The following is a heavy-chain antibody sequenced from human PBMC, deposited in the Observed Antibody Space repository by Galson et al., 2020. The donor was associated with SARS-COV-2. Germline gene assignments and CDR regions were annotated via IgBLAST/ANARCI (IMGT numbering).Heavy chain of an antibody. D-gene: IGHD3-10*01. V-gene: IGHV3-30*18. Sequence: GGSLRLSCAASGFSFNSHVMHWVRQAPGKGLEWVALISYDSSNKYYADSEKGRFTISRDNSINTLYLQMDSLRAEDTAVYYCAKGGSERWFVEFGGQGTLVTVSS. CDR1: GFSFNSHV. CDR2: ISYDSSNK. J-gene: IGHJ4*02. CDR3: AKGGSERWFVEF.